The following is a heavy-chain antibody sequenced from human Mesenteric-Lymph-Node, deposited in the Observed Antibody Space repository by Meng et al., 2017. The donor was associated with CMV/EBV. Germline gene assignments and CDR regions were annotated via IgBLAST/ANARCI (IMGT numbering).Heavy chain of an antibody. CDR2: INSDGSGT. CDR1: GFSFSIHW. D-gene: IGHD4-23*01. Sequence: GGSLRLSCAASGFSFSIHWIHWVRQAPGKGLVWVSRINSDGSGTYYADSMKGRFTISRDNAKNTLFLQMNSLRAEDTALYYCVRGGDNWDRDYWFDPWGQGTLVTVSS. J-gene: IGHJ5*02. V-gene: IGHV3-74*01. CDR3: VRGGDNWDRDYWFDP.